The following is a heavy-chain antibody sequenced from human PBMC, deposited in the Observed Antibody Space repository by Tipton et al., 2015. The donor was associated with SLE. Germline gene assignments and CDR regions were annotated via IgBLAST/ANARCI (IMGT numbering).Heavy chain of an antibody. D-gene: IGHD3-16*02. CDR2: MYFSGRS. CDR1: GGSITSYY. J-gene: IGHJ1*01. CDR3: ARHRLDCEYTWGSYRYCAD. V-gene: IGHV4-59*07. Sequence: TLSLTCTVSGGSITSYYWSWIRQPPRKGLEWIGYMYFSGRSNYNPYLKSRVTISVDTSKNQFSLKLNSVTAADTAVYYCARHRLDCEYTWGSYRYCADWRQRILVTVSS.